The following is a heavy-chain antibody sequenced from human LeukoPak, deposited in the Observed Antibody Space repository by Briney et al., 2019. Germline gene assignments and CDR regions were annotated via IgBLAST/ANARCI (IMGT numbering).Heavy chain of an antibody. CDR3: VKDSPPRYSGSPPAY. CDR2: INKDGGGK. D-gene: IGHD1-26*01. Sequence: PGGSLRLSCAASGFTFSSYWMSWVRQAPGKGLEWVANINKDGGGKYYVDSVKGRFTISRDNAKNSLYLQMNSLRADDTAVHYCVKDSPPRYSGSPPAYWGQGTLVTVSS. CDR1: GFTFSSYW. V-gene: IGHV3-7*03. J-gene: IGHJ4*02.